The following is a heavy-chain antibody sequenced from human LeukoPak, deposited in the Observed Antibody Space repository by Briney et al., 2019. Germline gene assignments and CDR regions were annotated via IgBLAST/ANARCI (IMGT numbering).Heavy chain of an antibody. CDR1: GGSFIDYS. V-gene: IGHV4-34*01. CDR2: INHSGIT. D-gene: IGHD3-10*01. Sequence: SETLSLTCSVSGGSFIDYSWSWIREPPGKGLEWIGEINHSGITNYNPSLESRITMSVDTSKNQFSLKLSSVTAADTAVYYCARHRATGITMVRGVPSPLDYWGQGTLVTATS. CDR3: ARHRATGITMVRGVPSPLDY. J-gene: IGHJ4*02.